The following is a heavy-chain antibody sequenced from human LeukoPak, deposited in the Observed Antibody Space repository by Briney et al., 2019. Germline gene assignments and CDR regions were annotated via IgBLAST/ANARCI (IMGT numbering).Heavy chain of an antibody. V-gene: IGHV4-61*02. D-gene: IGHD3-3*01. Sequence: SETLSLTCTVSGGSISSGSYYWSWIRQPAGKGLEWIGRIYTSGSTNYNPSLKSRVTISVDTSKNQFSLELSSVTAADTAVYYCARGSDDFWSGYSPSYWGQGTLVTVSS. CDR2: IYTSGST. CDR1: GGSISSGSYY. J-gene: IGHJ4*02. CDR3: ARGSDDFWSGYSPSY.